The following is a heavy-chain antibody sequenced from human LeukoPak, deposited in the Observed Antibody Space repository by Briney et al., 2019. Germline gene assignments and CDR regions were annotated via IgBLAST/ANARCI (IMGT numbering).Heavy chain of an antibody. CDR2: ISYDGSYE. D-gene: IGHD6-19*01. Sequence: GGSLRLSCAACGFTFSSYGMHWVRQAPGKGLEWMAVISYDGSYEYYADSVKGRFTISRDNSKNTLYLQMNSLRPEDTAMYYCAKKESSGHSMAKIDFWGQGTLVTVSS. V-gene: IGHV3-30*18. CDR1: GFTFSSYG. J-gene: IGHJ4*02. CDR3: AKKESSGHSMAKIDF.